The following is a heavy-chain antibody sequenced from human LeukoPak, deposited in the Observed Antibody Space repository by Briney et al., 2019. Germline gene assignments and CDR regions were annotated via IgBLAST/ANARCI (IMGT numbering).Heavy chain of an antibody. V-gene: IGHV4-30-4*08. D-gene: IGHD4-23*01. J-gene: IGHJ4*02. CDR1: GGSISSGDYY. CDR2: IYYSGST. Sequence: SETLSLTCTVSGGSISSGDYYWSWIRQPPGKGLEWIGYIYYSGSTYCNPSLKSRVTISVDTSKNQFSLKLSSVTTADTAVYYCARVTTVVSPFDHWGQGTLVTVSS. CDR3: ARVTTVVSPFDH.